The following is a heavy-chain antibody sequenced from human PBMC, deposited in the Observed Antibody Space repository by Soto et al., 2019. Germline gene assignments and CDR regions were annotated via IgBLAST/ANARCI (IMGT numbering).Heavy chain of an antibody. CDR1: GFTFSSYS. CDR3: ARIQAVAGQPGAFDI. Sequence: GGSLRLSCAASGFTFSSYSMNWVRQAPGKGLEWVSSISSSSSYIYYADSVKGRFTISRDNAKNSLYLQMNSLRAEDTAVYYCARIQAVAGQPGAFDIWGQGTMVTVSS. D-gene: IGHD6-19*01. CDR2: ISSSSSYI. J-gene: IGHJ3*02. V-gene: IGHV3-21*01.